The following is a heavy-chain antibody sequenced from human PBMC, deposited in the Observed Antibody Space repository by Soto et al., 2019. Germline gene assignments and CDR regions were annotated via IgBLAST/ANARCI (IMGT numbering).Heavy chain of an antibody. CDR3: AREYCSGGSCYDWFDP. V-gene: IGHV1-3*01. J-gene: IGHJ5*02. Sequence: ASVKVSCKASGYTLTSYAMHWVRQAPGQRLEWMGWINAGNGNTKYSQKFQGRVTITRDTSASTAYMELSSLRSEDTAVYYCAREYCSGGSCYDWFDPWGQGTLVTVSS. CDR1: GYTLTSYA. D-gene: IGHD2-15*01. CDR2: INAGNGNT.